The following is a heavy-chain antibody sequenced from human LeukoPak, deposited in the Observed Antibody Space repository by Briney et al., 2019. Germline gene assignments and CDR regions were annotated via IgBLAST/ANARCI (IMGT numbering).Heavy chain of an antibody. CDR1: GGSISSSSYY. CDR2: IYYSGST. J-gene: IGHJ4*02. CDR3: ASYPYNSGWYFDY. Sequence: SETLSLTCTVSGGSISSSSYYWGWIRQPPGKGLEWIGSIYYSGSTYYNPSLKSRVTILVDTSKNQFSLKLSSVTAADTAVYYCASYPYNSGWYFDYWGQGTLVTVSS. D-gene: IGHD6-19*01. V-gene: IGHV4-39*07.